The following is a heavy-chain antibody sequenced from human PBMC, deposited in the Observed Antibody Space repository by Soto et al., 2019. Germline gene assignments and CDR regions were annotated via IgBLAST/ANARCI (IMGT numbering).Heavy chain of an antibody. J-gene: IGHJ4*02. CDR1: GGSISSNGYF. V-gene: IGHV4-30-2*01. CDR3: ARAWGRVFDY. Sequence: SETLSLTCAVSGGSISSNGYFWSWIRQPPGKGLEWIGFIYHTGTTNFNPSLQSRVTISLDRSANQFSLKLRSVTAADTAVYYCARAWGRVFDYWGQGTLVT. CDR2: IYHTGTT. D-gene: IGHD3-16*01.